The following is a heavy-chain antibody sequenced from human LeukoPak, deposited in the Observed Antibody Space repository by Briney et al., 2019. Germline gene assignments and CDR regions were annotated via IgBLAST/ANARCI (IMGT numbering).Heavy chain of an antibody. J-gene: IGHJ4*02. CDR2: TTGSGGGS. CDR3: AKKSLWSGPFDY. CDR1: GFIFSNYA. Sequence: GGSLRLSCIASGFIFSNYAMSWVRQAPGKGLEWVSITTGSGGGSYYADSVKGRFTLSRDNSKNTLYLQMNSLRAEDTAVYFCAKKSLWSGPFDYWGQGTLVTVFS. D-gene: IGHD3-3*01. V-gene: IGHV3-23*01.